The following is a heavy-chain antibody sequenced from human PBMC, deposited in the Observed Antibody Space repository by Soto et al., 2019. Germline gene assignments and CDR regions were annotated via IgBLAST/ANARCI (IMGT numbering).Heavy chain of an antibody. CDR1: VGSIGSGAYS. J-gene: IGHJ3*02. CDR2: IATGGIA. V-gene: IGHV4-30-2*01. Sequence: PSETLSLTSAVSVGSIGSGAYSWSWIRQPPERGLERIGFIATGGIADYNQSIKSRITNSVDVSKNKFPPRLSSVTAADTAMYYCARWTRSSCYFRAFDIWGQGTMVTVSS. D-gene: IGHD3-22*01. CDR3: ARWTRSSCYFRAFDI.